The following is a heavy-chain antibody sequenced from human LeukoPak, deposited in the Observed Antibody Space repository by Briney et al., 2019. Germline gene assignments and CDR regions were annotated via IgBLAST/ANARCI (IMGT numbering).Heavy chain of an antibody. CDR3: AGVEYSGWNLEY. CDR2: INQGGSVQ. V-gene: IGHV3-7*01. J-gene: IGHJ4*02. CDR1: GFTFRSYW. Sequence: GGSLRLSCAASGFTFRSYWMSWVRQAPGKGLGWVANINQGGSVQYYMDSVKGRFTISRDDAKNSLYVQMNSLRDEDTAVYYCAGVEYSGWNLEYWGQGTLVTVSS. D-gene: IGHD5-12*01.